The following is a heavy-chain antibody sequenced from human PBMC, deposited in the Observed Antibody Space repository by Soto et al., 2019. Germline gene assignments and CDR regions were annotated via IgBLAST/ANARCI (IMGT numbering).Heavy chain of an antibody. CDR1: GGTFSSYA. Sequence: QVQLVQSGAEVKKPGSSVKVSCKASGGTFSSYAISWVRQAPGQGLEWMGGIIPIFGTANYAQKFQGRVTITADESTSTAYMELSSLRSEDTAVYYCARGGATNDFWSGYCPNFDYWGQGTLVTVSS. D-gene: IGHD3-3*01. CDR3: ARGGATNDFWSGYCPNFDY. CDR2: IIPIFGTA. V-gene: IGHV1-69*01. J-gene: IGHJ4*02.